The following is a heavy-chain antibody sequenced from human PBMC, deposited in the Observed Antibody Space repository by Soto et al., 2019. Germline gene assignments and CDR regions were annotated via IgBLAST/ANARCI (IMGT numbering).Heavy chain of an antibody. V-gene: IGHV3-74*01. CDR3: TRVGGSTWY. CDR1: GFTISSYW. J-gene: IGHJ4*02. Sequence: GGSLRLSCAASGFTISSYWMHWVRQAPGKGLVWVSRVNSNGSYASYADSVKGRFTISRDNARNTLHLQMNSVRAEHTAVYYFTRVGGSTWYWGQGTLVTVSS. D-gene: IGHD3-16*01. CDR2: VNSNGSYA.